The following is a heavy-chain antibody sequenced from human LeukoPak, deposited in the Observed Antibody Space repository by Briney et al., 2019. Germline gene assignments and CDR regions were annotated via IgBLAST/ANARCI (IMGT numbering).Heavy chain of an antibody. CDR2: INHSGST. V-gene: IGHV4-34*01. Sequence: PSETLSLTCAVYGGSFSGYYWSWIRQPPGKGLEWTGEINHSGSTNYNPSLKSRVTISVDTSKNQFSLKLSSVTAADTSVYYCARGIVLVPAAKEYFDLWGRGTLVTVSS. J-gene: IGHJ2*01. D-gene: IGHD2-2*01. CDR1: GGSFSGYY. CDR3: ARGIVLVPAAKEYFDL.